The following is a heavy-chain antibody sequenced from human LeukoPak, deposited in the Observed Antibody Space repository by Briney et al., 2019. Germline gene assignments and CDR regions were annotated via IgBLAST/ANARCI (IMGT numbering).Heavy chain of an antibody. J-gene: IGHJ1*01. D-gene: IGHD3-10*01. CDR1: GFTFSSYA. CDR2: ISYDGSSK. Sequence: GRSLRLSCAASGFTFSSYAMHWVRQAPGKGLEWVAVISYDGSSKYYADSVKGRFTISRDNSKNTLYLQMNSLRAEDTAVYYCARDEDDRSEESLFQHWGQGTLVTVSS. CDR3: ARDEDDRSEESLFQH. V-gene: IGHV3-30-3*01.